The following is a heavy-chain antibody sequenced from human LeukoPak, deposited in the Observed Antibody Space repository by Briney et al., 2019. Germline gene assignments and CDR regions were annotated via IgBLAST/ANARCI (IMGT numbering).Heavy chain of an antibody. V-gene: IGHV3-23*01. CDR3: AKAHSSSWYYFDY. Sequence: GRSLRLSCAASGFTFSSYGMHWVRQAPGKGLEWVSIISGSGDNTYYADSMKGRFTISRDNSKNTLYLQMNSLRAEDTAVYYCAKAHSSSWYYFDYWGQGTLVTVSS. CDR2: ISGSGDNT. D-gene: IGHD6-13*01. CDR1: GFTFSSYG. J-gene: IGHJ4*02.